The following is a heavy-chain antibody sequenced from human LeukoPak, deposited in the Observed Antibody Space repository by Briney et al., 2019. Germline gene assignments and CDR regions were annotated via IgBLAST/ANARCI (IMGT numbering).Heavy chain of an antibody. V-gene: IGHV3-11*04. CDR3: ARDLYSITLDY. D-gene: IGHD6-13*01. Sequence: GGSLRLSCAASGFTFSDYYMSWIRQAPGKGLEWVSYISSSGSTIYYADSVKGRFTISRDISKNTLYLQMNSLRAEDTAVYYCARDLYSITLDYWGQGTLVTVSS. CDR2: ISSSGSTI. J-gene: IGHJ4*02. CDR1: GFTFSDYY.